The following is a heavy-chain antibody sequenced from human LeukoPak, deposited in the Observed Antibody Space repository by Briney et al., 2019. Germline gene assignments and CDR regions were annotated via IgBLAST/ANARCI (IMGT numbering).Heavy chain of an antibody. J-gene: IGHJ3*02. Sequence: GGSLRLSCAASGFTFSSYWMSWVRQAPGKGLEWVASIKQDGSEKYYVDSVKGRFTISRDNAKNSLHLQMNSLRAEDTAVYYCARDLSPARLLWFGESRDAFDIWGQGTMVTVSS. CDR3: ARDLSPARLLWFGESRDAFDI. V-gene: IGHV3-7*03. CDR2: IKQDGSEK. CDR1: GFTFSSYW. D-gene: IGHD3-10*01.